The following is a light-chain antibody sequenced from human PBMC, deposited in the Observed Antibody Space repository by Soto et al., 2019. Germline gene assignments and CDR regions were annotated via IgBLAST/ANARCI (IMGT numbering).Light chain of an antibody. J-gene: IGLJ2*01. CDR2: DNN. V-gene: IGLV1-51*01. Sequence: QSVLTQPPSVSAAPGQRVTISCSGSSSNIGNNYVSWYQQFPGTAPKLLIYDNNKRPSGIPDRFSGSRSGTSATLVITGLQTVDEADYYCGTWDSSLTVGIFGGGTKLTVL. CDR3: GTWDSSLTVGI. CDR1: SSNIGNNY.